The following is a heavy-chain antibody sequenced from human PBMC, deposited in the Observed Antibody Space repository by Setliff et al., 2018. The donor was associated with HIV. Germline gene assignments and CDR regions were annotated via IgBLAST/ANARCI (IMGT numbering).Heavy chain of an antibody. CDR1: GGSINSTNW. CDR2: IYHSGSF. Sequence: PSETLSLTCAVSGGSINSTNWWTWVRQPPGKGLEWIGEIYHSGSFHYNPSLKSRVTISVDKSKNQYSLRLNSVTAADTAMYYCARWLLFGSSLDYWGQGTLFTVSS. J-gene: IGHJ4*02. D-gene: IGHD3-3*01. CDR3: ARWLLFGSSLDY. V-gene: IGHV4-4*02.